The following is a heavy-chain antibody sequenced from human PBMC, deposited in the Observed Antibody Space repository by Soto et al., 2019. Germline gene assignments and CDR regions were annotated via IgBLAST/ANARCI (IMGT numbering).Heavy chain of an antibody. J-gene: IGHJ4*02. CDR2: ISYDGSNK. V-gene: IGHV3-30*18. D-gene: IGHD6-13*01. CDR1: GFTFSSYG. CDR3: AKDAYYSSSWYAGFDY. Sequence: QVQLVESGGGVVQPGRSLRLSCAASGFTFSSYGMHWVRQAPGKGLEWVAVISYDGSNKYYADSVKGRFTISRDNSKNTLYLLMNSLRAEDTAVYYCAKDAYYSSSWYAGFDYWGQGTLVTVSS.